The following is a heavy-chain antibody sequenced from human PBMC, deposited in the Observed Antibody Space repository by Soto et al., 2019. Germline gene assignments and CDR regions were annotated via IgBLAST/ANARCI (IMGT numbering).Heavy chain of an antibody. CDR2: ISGSGGST. J-gene: IGHJ4*02. V-gene: IGHV3-23*01. CDR1: GFTFSSYA. D-gene: IGHD3-22*01. Sequence: RLSCAASGFTFSSYAMSWVRQAQGKGLECVSAISGSGGSTYYADSATGRFTISRDNSQNPLYLKMTSLRAEDPAVYYWAKVPRDDYDSSGYYGEPRDYLDSWGQGTLVTVSS. CDR3: AKVPRDDYDSSGYYGEPRDYLDS.